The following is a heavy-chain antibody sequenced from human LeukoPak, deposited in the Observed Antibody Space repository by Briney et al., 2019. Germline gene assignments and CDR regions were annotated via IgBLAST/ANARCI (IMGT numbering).Heavy chain of an antibody. V-gene: IGHV3-23*01. D-gene: IGHD2-15*01. CDR2: ISASGGTT. CDR1: GFTFSNYS. Sequence: GGSLRLSCVGSGFTFSNYSFNWVRQAPGKGLEWVSGISASGGTTYYADSVKGRFTISRDNSKNTLYLQMNSLRAEDTAVYYCAKSRGSGTGSYFDYWGQGTLVTVSS. J-gene: IGHJ4*02. CDR3: AKSRGSGTGSYFDY.